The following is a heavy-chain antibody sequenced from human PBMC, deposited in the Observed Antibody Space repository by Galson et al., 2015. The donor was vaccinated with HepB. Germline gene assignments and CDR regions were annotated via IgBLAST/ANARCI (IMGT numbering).Heavy chain of an antibody. CDR1: GFTFSSYG. CDR2: IWYDGSNK. CDR3: ARGASPYYYGSGSYNWFDP. V-gene: IGHV3-33*08. Sequence: SLRLSCAASGFTFSSYGMHWVRQAPGKGLEWVAVIWYDGSNKYYADSVKGRFTISRDNSKNTLYLQMNSLRAEDTAVYYCARGASPYYYGSGSYNWFDPRGQGTLVTVSS. J-gene: IGHJ5*02. D-gene: IGHD3-10*01.